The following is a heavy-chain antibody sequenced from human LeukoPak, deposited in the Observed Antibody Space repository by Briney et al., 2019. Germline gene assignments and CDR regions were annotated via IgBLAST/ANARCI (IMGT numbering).Heavy chain of an antibody. V-gene: IGHV4-59*01. CDR1: GGSISSYY. Sequence: SETLSLTCIVSGGSISSYYWSWIRQPPGKGLEWIGYIYYSGSTNYNPSLKSRVTISVDTSKNQFSLKLSSVTAADTAVYYCAREGGERITIFGVVKGKYYFDYWGQGTLVTVSS. CDR2: IYYSGST. D-gene: IGHD3-3*01. CDR3: AREGGERITIFGVVKGKYYFDY. J-gene: IGHJ4*02.